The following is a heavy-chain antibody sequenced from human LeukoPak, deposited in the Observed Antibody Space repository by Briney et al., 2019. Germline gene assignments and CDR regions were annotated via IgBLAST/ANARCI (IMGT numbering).Heavy chain of an antibody. CDR2: ISGSGDST. J-gene: IGHJ4*02. CDR1: GFTFSSYA. V-gene: IGHV3-23*01. Sequence: PGGSLRLSCAASGFTFSSYAMSWVRQAPGKGLEWVSAISGSGDSTYYADSVKGRFTISRDNSKNTLYLQMNGLRAEDTAVYYCAKDPGPYGDYYFDYWGQGTLVTVSS. D-gene: IGHD4-17*01. CDR3: AKDPGPYGDYYFDY.